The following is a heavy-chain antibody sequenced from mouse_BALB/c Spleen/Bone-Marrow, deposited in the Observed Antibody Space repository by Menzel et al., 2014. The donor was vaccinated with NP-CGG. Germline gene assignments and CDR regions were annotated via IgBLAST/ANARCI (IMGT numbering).Heavy chain of an antibody. V-gene: IGHV2-9*02. CDR1: GFSLTSYG. D-gene: IGHD1-2*01. Sequence: VKLMESGPGLVAPSQSLSITCTVSGFSLTSYGVHWVRQPPGKGLEWLGVIWAGGSTNYNSTLMSRLSINKDNSKSXVFLKMNSLQTDDTAMYYCAKTTTAYYAMDYWGQGTSVTVSS. J-gene: IGHJ4*01. CDR2: IWAGGST. CDR3: AKTTTAYYAMDY.